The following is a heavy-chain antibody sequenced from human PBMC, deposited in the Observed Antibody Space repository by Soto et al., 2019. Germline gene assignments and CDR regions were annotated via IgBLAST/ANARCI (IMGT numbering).Heavy chain of an antibody. D-gene: IGHD1-26*01. V-gene: IGHV4-39*01. CDR2: IYYSRST. J-gene: IGHJ5*02. CDR1: GGSISSSSYY. CDR3: ARPIGGSYGFDP. Sequence: PSETLSLTCTVSGGSISSSSYYWGWIRQPPGKGLEWIGSIYYSRSTYYNPSLKSRVTISVDTSKNQFSLKLSSVTAADTAVYYCARPIGGSYGFDPWGQGTLVTVSS.